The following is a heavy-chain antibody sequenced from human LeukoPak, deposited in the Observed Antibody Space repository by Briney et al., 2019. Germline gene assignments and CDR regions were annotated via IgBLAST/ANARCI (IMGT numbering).Heavy chain of an antibody. J-gene: IGHJ4*02. D-gene: IGHD4-23*01. V-gene: IGHV3-30-3*01. CDR3: ARDPLIGGDY. CDR1: GFTFSSYA. CDR2: ISYDGSNK. Sequence: GGSLRLSCAASGFTFSSYAMHWVRQAPGKGLEWVAVISYDGSNKYYADSVKGRFTISRDNSKNTLYLQKNSLRAEDTAVYYCARDPLIGGDYWGQGTLVTVSS.